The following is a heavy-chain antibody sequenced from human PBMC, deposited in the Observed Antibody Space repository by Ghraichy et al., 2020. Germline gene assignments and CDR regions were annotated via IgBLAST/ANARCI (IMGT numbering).Heavy chain of an antibody. J-gene: IGHJ6*03. D-gene: IGHD4-17*01. CDR1: GFTFSNYG. Sequence: GESLNISCAASGFTFSNYGMHWVRQAPGKGLEWVAVIWFDGSNKYYADSVKGRFAISRDNSKNTLYLQMNSLRAEDTAVYYCARAFGDHGDYSPHYYYYYMDVWGKGTTVTVSS. CDR3: ARAFGDHGDYSPHYYYYYMDV. CDR2: IWFDGSNK. V-gene: IGHV3-33*01.